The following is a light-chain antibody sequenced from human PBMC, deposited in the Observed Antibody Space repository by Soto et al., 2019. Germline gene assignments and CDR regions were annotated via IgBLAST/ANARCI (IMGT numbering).Light chain of an antibody. CDR1: QSVSSN. CDR3: QQYNQWPLT. J-gene: IGKJ4*01. Sequence: EIVMTQSPATLSVSPGERATLSCRASQSVSSNLAWYQQKPGQAPRLLIYGVSTRATGIPVRFSGSGSGTEFTLTISSLQSEDFAGYYCQQYNQWPLTFGGGTEVEI. CDR2: GVS. V-gene: IGKV3-15*01.